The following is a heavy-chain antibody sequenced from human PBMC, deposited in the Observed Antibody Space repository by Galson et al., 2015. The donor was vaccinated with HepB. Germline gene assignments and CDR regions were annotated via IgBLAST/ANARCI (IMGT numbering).Heavy chain of an antibody. CDR1: GFTFSSYR. J-gene: IGHJ5*02. Sequence: SLRLSCAASGFTFSSYRMSWVRQAPGKGLEWVANIKQDGSEKYYVDSVKGRFTISRDNAKNSLYLQMNSLRAEDTAVYYCARDRGSVATRFLEWLSAPLYNWFDPWGQGTLVTVSS. CDR3: ARDRGSVATRFLEWLSAPLYNWFDP. CDR2: IKQDGSEK. D-gene: IGHD3-3*01. V-gene: IGHV3-7*01.